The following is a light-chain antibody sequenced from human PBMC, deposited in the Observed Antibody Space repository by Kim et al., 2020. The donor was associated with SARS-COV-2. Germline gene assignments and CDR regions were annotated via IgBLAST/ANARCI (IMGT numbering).Light chain of an antibody. CDR3: QQYDASSLT. V-gene: IGKV3-20*01. Sequence: SPGERATLSCRASQSVSNSRLAWYQQKPGQAPRLLIYDASSRATGITDRFSGSGSGTDFTLTISRLEPEDFAVYYCQQYDASSLTFGGGTKVDIK. J-gene: IGKJ4*01. CDR1: QSVSNSR. CDR2: DAS.